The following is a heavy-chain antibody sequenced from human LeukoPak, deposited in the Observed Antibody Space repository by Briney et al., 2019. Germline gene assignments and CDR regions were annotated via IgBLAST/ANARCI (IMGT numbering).Heavy chain of an antibody. Sequence: PGGSLRLSCTASGFTFSSFAMSWVRLAPGKGLVWVSTVDHSFGTTHYADSVKGRFTISRDDSKNTVSLQMNSLRVEDAALYYCVPLPAGNFPGFDYWGQGTRVTVSS. V-gene: IGHV3-23*01. CDR2: VDHSFGTT. D-gene: IGHD1-7*01. CDR3: VPLPAGNFPGFDY. J-gene: IGHJ4*02. CDR1: GFTFSSFA.